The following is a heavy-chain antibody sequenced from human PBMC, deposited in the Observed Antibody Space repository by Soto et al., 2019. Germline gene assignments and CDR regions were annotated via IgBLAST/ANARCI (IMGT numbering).Heavy chain of an antibody. D-gene: IGHD4-17*01. CDR2: ICYDGSNK. J-gene: IGHJ6*02. V-gene: IGHV3-33*01. CDR1: GFTFSSYG. CDR3: AREGRPTTKAIYYYYYGMDV. Sequence: HPGGSLRLSCAASGFTFSSYGMHWVRQAPGKGLEWVAVICYDGSNKYYADSVKGRFTISRDNSKNTLYLQMNSLRAGDTAVYYCAREGRPTTKAIYYYYYGMDVWGQGTTVTVSS.